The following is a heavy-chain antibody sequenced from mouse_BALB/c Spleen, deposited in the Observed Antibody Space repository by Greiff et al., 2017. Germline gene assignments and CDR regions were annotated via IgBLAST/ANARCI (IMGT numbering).Heavy chain of an antibody. V-gene: IGHV5-17*02. CDR3: ARGKLGYYYAMDY. Sequence: EVKLVESGGGLVQPGGSRKLSCAASGFTFSSFGMHWVRQAPEKGLEWVAYISSGSSTIYYADTVKGRFTISRDNPKNTLFLQMTSLRSEDTAMYYCARGKLGYYYAMDYWGQGTSVTVSS. CDR1: GFTFSSFG. CDR2: ISSGSSTI. J-gene: IGHJ4*01. D-gene: IGHD4-1*01.